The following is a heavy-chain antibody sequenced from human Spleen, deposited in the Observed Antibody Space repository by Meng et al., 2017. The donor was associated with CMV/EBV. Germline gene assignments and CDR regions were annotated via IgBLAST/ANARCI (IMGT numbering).Heavy chain of an antibody. V-gene: IGHV3-30*01. J-gene: IGHJ6*02. Sequence: GGSLRLSCAASGFTFSSHAMHWVRQAPGKGLEWVAVISYDGSNEYYADSVKGRFTVSRDNSKNTLYMQMNSMRAEDTALYYCAKDRGITIFGVASHGMNVWGQGTTVTVSS. CDR1: GFTFSSHA. D-gene: IGHD3-3*01. CDR3: AKDRGITIFGVASHGMNV. CDR2: ISYDGSNE.